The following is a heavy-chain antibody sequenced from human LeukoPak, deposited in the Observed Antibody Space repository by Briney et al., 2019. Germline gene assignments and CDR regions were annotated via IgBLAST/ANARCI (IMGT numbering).Heavy chain of an antibody. CDR1: GGSISSYY. CDR2: IYTTVST. D-gene: IGHD2-8*01. Sequence: SETLSLTCTVSGGSISSYYWSWIRQPPGKGLEWIGCIYTTVSTNYNPSLKSRVTLSVDTSSNQFSLTLSSVTAADSAVYHCARDIRSHNGPGGYYYYYMDVWGKGTTVTVSS. V-gene: IGHV4-4*07. J-gene: IGHJ6*03. CDR3: ARDIRSHNGPGGYYYYYMDV.